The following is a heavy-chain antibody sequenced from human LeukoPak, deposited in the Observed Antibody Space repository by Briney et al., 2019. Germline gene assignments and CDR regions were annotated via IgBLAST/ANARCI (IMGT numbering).Heavy chain of an antibody. CDR1: GFTFSSYS. J-gene: IGHJ4*02. D-gene: IGHD6-13*01. V-gene: IGHV3-21*04. Sequence: PGGSLRLSCAASGFTFSSYSMNWVRQAPGKGLEWVSSISSSSSYIYYADSVKGRFTISRDNAKNSLYLQMSSLRAEDTAVYYCAKDLSRQQLVYYFDYWGQGTLVTVSS. CDR2: ISSSSSYI. CDR3: AKDLSRQQLVYYFDY.